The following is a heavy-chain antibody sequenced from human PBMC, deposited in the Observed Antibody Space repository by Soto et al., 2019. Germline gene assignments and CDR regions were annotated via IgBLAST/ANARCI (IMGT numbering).Heavy chain of an antibody. J-gene: IGHJ4*02. CDR1: GYTFTNSD. Sequence: ASVKVSCKASGYTFTNSDSNWGRQAPGQGLEWMGWMNPDSGHAAYAQQFQGRVTLTASTSTSTVYMEFSSLTSEDTAVYYCASYPIVAAGRFDYWGQGTLVTVSS. V-gene: IGHV1-8*01. CDR2: MNPDSGHA. D-gene: IGHD6-13*01. CDR3: ASYPIVAAGRFDY.